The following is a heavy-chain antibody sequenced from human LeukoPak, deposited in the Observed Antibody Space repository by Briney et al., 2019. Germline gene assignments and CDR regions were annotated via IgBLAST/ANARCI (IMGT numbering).Heavy chain of an antibody. CDR1: GGSFSGYY. Sequence: PSETLSLTCAVYGGSFSGYYWSWIRQPPGKGLEWIGEINHSGSTNYNPSLKSRVTISVDTSKNQFSLKLSFVTAADTAVYYCARDPGEYYDFWSGYQGWFDPWGQGTLVTVSS. D-gene: IGHD3-3*01. CDR3: ARDPGEYYDFWSGYQGWFDP. J-gene: IGHJ5*02. CDR2: INHSGST. V-gene: IGHV4-34*01.